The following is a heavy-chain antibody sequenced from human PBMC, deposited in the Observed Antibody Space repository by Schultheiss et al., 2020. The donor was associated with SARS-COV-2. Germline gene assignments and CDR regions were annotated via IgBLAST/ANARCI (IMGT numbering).Heavy chain of an antibody. CDR2: INHSGRT. CDR3: ARGPGRSNYAPRYHCYGMDF. CDR1: GGSFSGYY. D-gene: IGHD4-11*01. J-gene: IGHJ6*02. V-gene: IGHV4-34*01. Sequence: SETLSLPCAVYGGSFSGYYWSWLRQPPGKGLEWIGEINHSGRTNYSPSPKSRITISLDTSKNQFSLKLISVTAADTAVYYCARGPGRSNYAPRYHCYGMDFWGQGTTVTVSS.